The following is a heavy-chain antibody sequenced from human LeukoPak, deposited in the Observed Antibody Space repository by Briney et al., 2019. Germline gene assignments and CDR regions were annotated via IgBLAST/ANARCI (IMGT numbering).Heavy chain of an antibody. CDR3: AKGPRQQLVTRFDN. V-gene: IGHV3-23*01. CDR2: ISASGGST. J-gene: IGHJ4*02. Sequence: GGSLRLSCAASGFTFSTHAMSWVRQAPGKGLEWVSDISASGGSTYYADSAKGRFTVSRDNSKNTVYLQMSSLRADDTALYYCAKGPRQQLVTRFDNWGQGTLVTVSS. D-gene: IGHD6-13*01. CDR1: GFTFSTHA.